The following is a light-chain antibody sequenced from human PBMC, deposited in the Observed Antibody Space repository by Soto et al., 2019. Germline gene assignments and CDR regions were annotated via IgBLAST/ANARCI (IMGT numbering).Light chain of an antibody. CDR2: GAS. J-gene: IGKJ1*01. V-gene: IGKV1-39*01. CDR3: QQSYGTPRT. CDR1: QSISSY. Sequence: DIQMTQSPSSLSASVGDRVTITCRTSQSISSYLNWYQQKPGKAPNLLIYGASNLQSGVPSRFSGGGSGTDFTLTISSLQPEDFATYYCQQSYGTPRTFGQGTKVEIK.